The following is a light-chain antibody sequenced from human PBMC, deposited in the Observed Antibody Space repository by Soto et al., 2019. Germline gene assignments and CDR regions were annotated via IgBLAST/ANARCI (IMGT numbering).Light chain of an antibody. V-gene: IGLV2-11*01. CDR1: SSDVGAYNY. J-gene: IGLJ2*01. Sequence: QSALTQPPSVSGSPGQSVAISCTGTSSDVGAYNYVFWYQHHPGKAPKLIIFDVNKRPSGVPDRFSGSKSGNTASLTISGLQAEDEADYYCCSYAGSSTHVVFGGGTKLTVL. CDR2: DVN. CDR3: CSYAGSSTHVV.